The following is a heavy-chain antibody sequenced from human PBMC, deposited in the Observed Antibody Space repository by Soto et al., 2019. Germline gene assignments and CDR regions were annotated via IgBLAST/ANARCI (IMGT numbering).Heavy chain of an antibody. CDR1: GYTFTSYG. V-gene: IGHV1-8*01. CDR2: MNPNTGNT. J-gene: IGHJ6*03. D-gene: IGHD6-6*01. CDR3: ARTYSSSSSYSYYYIDV. Sequence: ASVKVSCKASGYTFTSYGINWVRQATGQGLEWMGWMNPNTGNTGSTQTFQGRVTMTRNTSTTTAYMELSSLTSEDTAVYYCARTYSSSSSYSYYYIDVWGEGTTVTVSS.